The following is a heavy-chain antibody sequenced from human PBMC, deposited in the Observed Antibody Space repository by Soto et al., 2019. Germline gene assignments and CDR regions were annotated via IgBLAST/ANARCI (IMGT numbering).Heavy chain of an antibody. CDR2: ISWNSDNV. J-gene: IGHJ3*01. D-gene: IGHD6-13*01. Sequence: EVQLVESGGAWGRPGGSLKLPCEASGSTFEDFAMHWVGHAPGKGLEWVSGISWNSDNVGYGDSVKGRFTISRDNAKNSLYLQMNGLRAEDTAFYYCAKDTQSSNLNALDVWGQGTTVTVSS. V-gene: IGHV3-9*01. CDR3: AKDTQSSNLNALDV. CDR1: GSTFEDFA.